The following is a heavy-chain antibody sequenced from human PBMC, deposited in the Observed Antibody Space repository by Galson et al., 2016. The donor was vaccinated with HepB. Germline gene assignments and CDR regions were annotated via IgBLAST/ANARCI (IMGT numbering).Heavy chain of an antibody. CDR3: AKGPEQWLVRIYGMGV. D-gene: IGHD6-19*01. V-gene: IGHV3-23*01. CDR1: GFTFYSYS. CDR2: INGCGGST. J-gene: IGHJ6*04. Sequence: SLRLSCAASGFTFYSYSMSWVRQAPGKGLEWVSGINGCGGSTNSDDSVKGRFTISRDNYKDTLYLQMNSLRAEDTAVYYCAKGPEQWLVRIYGMGVWGKGTTVTVSS.